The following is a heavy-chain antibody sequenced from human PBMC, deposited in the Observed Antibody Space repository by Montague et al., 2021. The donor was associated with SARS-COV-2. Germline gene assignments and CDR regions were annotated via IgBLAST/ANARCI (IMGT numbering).Heavy chain of an antibody. V-gene: IGHV4-39*07. D-gene: IGHD3-10*01. Sequence: SETLSLTCTVSPDSISSHNYFWARIRQPPGKGLEWIGSVDYSALTFYNPSLESRVTISVDTSKKQFSLKVNSVTAADTAVYYCAKDGEALAWGTFDIWGQGTMVTVSS. CDR3: AKDGEALAWGTFDI. J-gene: IGHJ3*02. CDR2: VDYSALT. CDR1: PDSISSHNYF.